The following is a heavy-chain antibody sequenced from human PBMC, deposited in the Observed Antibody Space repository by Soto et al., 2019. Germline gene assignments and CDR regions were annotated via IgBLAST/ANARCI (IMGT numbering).Heavy chain of an antibody. J-gene: IGHJ4*02. D-gene: IGHD3-10*01. V-gene: IGHV3-33*06. CDR1: GCTFTGCG. CDR2: IWYDGSDK. CDR3: VKNYGGNAVLFDF. Sequence: GGSLRLSFAGSGCTFTGCGMHWVRRSPGKGLEWVAVIWYDGSDKYYADSVKGRFTISRDNSKNTLYLQMNSLRAEDTAVYYCVKNYGGNAVLFDFWGQGT.